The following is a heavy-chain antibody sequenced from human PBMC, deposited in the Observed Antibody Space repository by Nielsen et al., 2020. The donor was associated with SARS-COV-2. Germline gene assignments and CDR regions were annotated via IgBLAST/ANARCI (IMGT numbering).Heavy chain of an antibody. CDR1: AYTFTSYY. V-gene: IGHV1-46*01. CDR2: INPSGGST. D-gene: IGHD1-20*01. CDR3: ARDGDITGRYSYFDY. Sequence: ASVKVSCKASAYTFTSYYMHWVLQAPGQGLEWMGRINPSGGSTSYAQKFQGRVTMTRDTSTSTVYMELSSLRSEDTAVYYCARDGDITGRYSYFDYWGQGTLVTVSS. J-gene: IGHJ4*02.